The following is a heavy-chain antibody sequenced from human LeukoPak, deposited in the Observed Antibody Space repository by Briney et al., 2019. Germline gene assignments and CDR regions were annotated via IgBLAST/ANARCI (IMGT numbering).Heavy chain of an antibody. CDR3: ARDYYGGNSIYFGY. V-gene: IGHV3-7*01. Sequence: GGSLRLSCAASGFTFSSYWMSWVRQAPGKGLEWVANIKQDGSEKYYVDSVKGRFTISRDNAKNSLYLQMNSLRAEDTAVYYCARDYYGGNSIYFGYWGQGTLVTVSS. CDR2: IKQDGSEK. D-gene: IGHD4-23*01. CDR1: GFTFSSYW. J-gene: IGHJ4*02.